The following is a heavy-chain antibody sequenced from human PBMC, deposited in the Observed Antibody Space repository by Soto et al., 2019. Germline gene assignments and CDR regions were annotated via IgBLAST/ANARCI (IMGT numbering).Heavy chain of an antibody. CDR1: GYTFTGYY. J-gene: IGHJ4*02. V-gene: IGHV1-2*02. CDR2: INPNSGGT. D-gene: IGHD2-15*01. CDR3: ARAIGDTPRLYYFDY. Sequence: QVQLVQSGAEVKKPGASVKVSCKASGYTFTGYYMHWVRQAPGQGLEWMGWINPNSGGTNYAQKFQGRVTMTRDTSISTAYMELSRLRSDDTAVYYCARAIGDTPRLYYFDYWGQGTLVTVSS.